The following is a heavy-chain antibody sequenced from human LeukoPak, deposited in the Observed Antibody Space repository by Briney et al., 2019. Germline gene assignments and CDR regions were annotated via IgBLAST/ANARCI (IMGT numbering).Heavy chain of an antibody. V-gene: IGHV3-53*01. Sequence: PWGSLRLSCAASGFIVSCSYMVWVRQAPGKGLEWVSYIYSDGRTFYADSVKGRFTTSRDSSKNTLYFQMNSLRAEDTAVYYCARAFDHHFDYWGQGTLVTVSS. CDR2: IYSDGRT. CDR1: GFIVSCSY. J-gene: IGHJ4*02. D-gene: IGHD3-16*01. CDR3: ARAFDHHFDY.